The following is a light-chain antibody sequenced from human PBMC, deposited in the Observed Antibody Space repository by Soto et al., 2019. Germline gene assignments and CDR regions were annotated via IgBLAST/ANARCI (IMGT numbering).Light chain of an antibody. V-gene: IGKV1-5*03. CDR1: QTISSW. CDR3: QQYNSYSEA. Sequence: DIPMTKSPSTLSGSVGDRVTIPCRASQTISSWLAWYQQKPGKAPKLLIYKASTLKSGVPSRFSGSGSGTEFTLTISSLQPDDFAAYYCQQYNSYSEAFCQGTKVEI. J-gene: IGKJ1*01. CDR2: KAS.